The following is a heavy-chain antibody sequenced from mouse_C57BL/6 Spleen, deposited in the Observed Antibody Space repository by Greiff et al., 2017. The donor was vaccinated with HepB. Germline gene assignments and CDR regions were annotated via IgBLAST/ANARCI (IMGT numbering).Heavy chain of an antibody. CDR3: VRTAQAFYAMDY. CDR1: GFSFNTYA. V-gene: IGHV10-1*01. J-gene: IGHJ4*01. D-gene: IGHD3-2*02. Sequence: EVKLQESGGGLVQPKGSLKLSCAASGFSFNTYAMNWVRQAPGKGLEWVARIRSKSNNYATYYADSVKDRFTISRDDSESMLYLQMNNLKTEDTAMYYCVRTAQAFYAMDYWGQGTSVTVSS. CDR2: IRSKSNNYAT.